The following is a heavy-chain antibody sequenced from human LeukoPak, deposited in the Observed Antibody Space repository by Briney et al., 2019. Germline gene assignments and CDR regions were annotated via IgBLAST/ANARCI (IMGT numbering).Heavy chain of an antibody. CDR1: GYTLTSYG. CDR2: ISAYNSNT. D-gene: IGHD4-11*01. J-gene: IGHJ4*02. CDR3: ALVTTSGYYFDY. Sequence: ASVKVSCKASGYTLTSYGISWVRQAPGQGLEWMGWISAYNSNTNYAQKLQGRVTMTTDTSTSTAYMELRSLRSDDTAVFYCALVTTSGYYFDYWGQGTLVTVSS. V-gene: IGHV1-18*01.